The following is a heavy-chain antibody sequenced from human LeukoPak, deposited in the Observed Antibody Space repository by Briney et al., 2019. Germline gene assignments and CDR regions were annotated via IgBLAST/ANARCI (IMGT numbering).Heavy chain of an antibody. J-gene: IGHJ5*02. CDR2: IYYSGST. CDR1: GGSISSSSYY. Sequence: PSETLSLTCTVSGGSISSSSYYWGWIRQPPGKGLEWIGSIYYSGSTYYNPSLKSRVTISVDTSKNQFSLKLSSVTAADTAVYYCARDGRSQLNAVAGTTVRGDNWFDPWGQGTLVTVSS. D-gene: IGHD6-19*01. V-gene: IGHV4-39*07. CDR3: ARDGRSQLNAVAGTTVRGDNWFDP.